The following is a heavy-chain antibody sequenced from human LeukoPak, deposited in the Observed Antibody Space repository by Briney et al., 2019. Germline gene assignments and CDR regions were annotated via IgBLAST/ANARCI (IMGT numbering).Heavy chain of an antibody. Sequence: GGSLRLSCAASGFTFSSYGMHWVRQAPGKGLEWVALIWYDGSNKYYADSVKGRLSISRDNSKNTLYLQMNSLRAEDTAVYYCAREGPRGNSQFDYWGQGTLVTVSS. V-gene: IGHV3-33*01. CDR2: IWYDGSNK. J-gene: IGHJ4*02. CDR1: GFTFSSYG. D-gene: IGHD2/OR15-2a*01. CDR3: AREGPRGNSQFDY.